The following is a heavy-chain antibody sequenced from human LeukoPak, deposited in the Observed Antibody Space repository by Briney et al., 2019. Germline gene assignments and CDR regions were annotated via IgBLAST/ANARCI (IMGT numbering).Heavy chain of an antibody. Sequence: GGSLRLSCAASGFTFSSYGMHWVRQAPGKGLEWVALIWYDGSNKYYADSVKGRLSISRDNSKNTLYLQMNSLRAEDTAVYYCAREGPRGNSQFDYWGQGTLVTVSS. V-gene: IGHV3-33*01. CDR2: IWYDGSNK. J-gene: IGHJ4*02. CDR1: GFTFSSYG. D-gene: IGHD2/OR15-2a*01. CDR3: AREGPRGNSQFDY.